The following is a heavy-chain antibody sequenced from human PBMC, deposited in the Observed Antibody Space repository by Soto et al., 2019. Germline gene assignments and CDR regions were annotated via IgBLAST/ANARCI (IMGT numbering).Heavy chain of an antibody. CDR2: ISAYNGNT. J-gene: IGHJ5*02. CDR1: GYTFINYD. V-gene: IGHV1-18*01. CDR3: ARTGNMPVAYWFDP. Sequence: GASVKVSCKASGYTFINYDINWVRQAPGQGLEWMGWISAYNGNTNYAQNLQGRVTMTTDTSTSAAYLELRSLRSDDTAVYYCARTGNMPVAYWFDPWGQGTLVTVSS. D-gene: IGHD2-2*01.